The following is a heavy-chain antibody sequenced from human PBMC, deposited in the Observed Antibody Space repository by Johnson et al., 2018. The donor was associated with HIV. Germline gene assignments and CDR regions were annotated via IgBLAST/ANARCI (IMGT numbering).Heavy chain of an antibody. D-gene: IGHD3-10*01. J-gene: IGHJ3*02. Sequence: VQLVESGGGLVQPGGPLRLSCVASGFTVSSDYMSWVRQAPGKGLEWVSVIYSSAATNYADSVKGRVTIARDNSKNTLYLQMSSLRVEDTAVYYCARARTYYYGSGSYYVLDIWGQGTMVTVSS. V-gene: IGHV3-66*02. CDR3: ARARTYYYGSGSYYVLDI. CDR1: GFTVSSDY. CDR2: IYSSAAT.